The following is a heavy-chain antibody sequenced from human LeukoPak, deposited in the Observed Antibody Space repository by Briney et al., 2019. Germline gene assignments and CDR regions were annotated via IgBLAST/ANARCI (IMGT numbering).Heavy chain of an antibody. V-gene: IGHV3-23*01. J-gene: IGHJ4*02. CDR1: GFTFSSYS. D-gene: IGHD2-15*01. Sequence: GGSLRLSCAASGFTFSSYSMCWVRQAPGKGPEWVSGIKESGDITYYADSVKGRFTISRDNSKNTLYLQMNSLRAEDTAEYYCAKYCSGATCSGYWGQGTLVTVSS. CDR3: AKYCSGATCSGY. CDR2: IKESGDIT.